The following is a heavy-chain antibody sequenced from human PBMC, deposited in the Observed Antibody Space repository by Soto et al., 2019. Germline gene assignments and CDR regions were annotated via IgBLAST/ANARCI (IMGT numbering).Heavy chain of an antibody. CDR1: GGSISSYY. Sequence: PSETLSLTCTVSGGSISSYYWSWIRQPPGKGLEWIGYIYYSGSTNYNPSLKSRVTISVDTSANQFSLKLSSVTAADTAIYFCARVFKTMSFYYGMDVWGQGTAVTVSS. D-gene: IGHD3-22*01. CDR2: IYYSGST. J-gene: IGHJ6*02. V-gene: IGHV4-59*08. CDR3: ARVFKTMSFYYGMDV.